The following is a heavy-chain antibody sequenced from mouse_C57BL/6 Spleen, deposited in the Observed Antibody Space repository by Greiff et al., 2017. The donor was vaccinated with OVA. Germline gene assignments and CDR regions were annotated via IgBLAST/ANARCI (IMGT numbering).Heavy chain of an antibody. Sequence: VQLQQPGAELVRPGSSVKLSCKASGYTFTSYWMHWVKQRPIQGLEWIGNIDPSDSETHYNQKFKDKATLTVDKSSSTAYMQLSSLTSEDSAVYDCARGRDGYYVPFDYWGQGTTLTVSS. CDR3: ARGRDGYYVPFDY. CDR2: IDPSDSET. D-gene: IGHD2-3*01. J-gene: IGHJ2*01. CDR1: GYTFTSYW. V-gene: IGHV1-52*01.